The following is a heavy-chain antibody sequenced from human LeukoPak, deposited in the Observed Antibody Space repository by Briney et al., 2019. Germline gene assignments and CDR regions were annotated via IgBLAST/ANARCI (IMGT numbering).Heavy chain of an antibody. J-gene: IGHJ4*02. CDR3: ARDGDSTESFDY. D-gene: IGHD4-11*01. Sequence: GASVKVSCKASGGTFSSYAISWVRQAPGQGLEWMERIIPIFGIANYAQKFQGRVTITADKSTSTAYMELSSLRSEDTAVYYCARDGDSTESFDYWGQGTLVTVSS. CDR1: GGTFSSYA. V-gene: IGHV1-69*04. CDR2: IIPIFGIA.